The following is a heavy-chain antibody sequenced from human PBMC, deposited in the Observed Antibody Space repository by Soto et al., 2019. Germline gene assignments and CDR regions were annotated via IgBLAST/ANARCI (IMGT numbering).Heavy chain of an antibody. CDR3: ARHASGSGYFDWFDP. CDR1: GGSISSSRYY. CDR2: IYYSGST. D-gene: IGHD3-22*01. V-gene: IGHV4-39*01. Sequence: QLQLQESGPGLVKPSETLSLTCTVSGGSISSSRYYWGWIRQPPGKGLEWIGSIYYSGSTYYNPSLKSRVTISVDTSKNQFSLKLSSVTAADTAVYYCARHASGSGYFDWFDPWGQGTLVTVSS. J-gene: IGHJ5*02.